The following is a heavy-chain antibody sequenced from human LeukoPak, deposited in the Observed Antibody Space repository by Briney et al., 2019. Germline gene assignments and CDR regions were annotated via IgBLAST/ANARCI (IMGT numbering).Heavy chain of an antibody. J-gene: IGHJ4*02. D-gene: IGHD3-22*01. CDR1: GFTFSNAW. CDR3: TTVDLSSGYYYFNYYFDY. Sequence: GGSLRLSCVASGFTFSNAWMTWVRQAPGKGPEWVGRIKSKTDGGTTDYAAPVKGRFTISRDDSKNTLYLQMNSLQTEDTAVYYCTTVDLSSGYYYFNYYFDYWAREPWSPPPQ. V-gene: IGHV3-15*01. CDR2: IKSKTDGGTT.